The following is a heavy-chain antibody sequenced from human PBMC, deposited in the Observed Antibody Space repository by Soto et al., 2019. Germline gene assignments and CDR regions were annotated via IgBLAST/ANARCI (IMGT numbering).Heavy chain of an antibody. D-gene: IGHD3-22*01. Sequence: QVQLQESGPGLVKPSQTLSLTCTVSGGSISSGGYYWSWIRQHPGKGLEWIGYIYYSGSTYYNPSLTSRVTISVDTSKNQFSLKLSSVTAADTAVYYCASHYYDSSGYYRDAFDIWGQGTMVTVSS. V-gene: IGHV4-31*03. CDR3: ASHYYDSSGYYRDAFDI. CDR2: IYYSGST. CDR1: GGSISSGGYY. J-gene: IGHJ3*02.